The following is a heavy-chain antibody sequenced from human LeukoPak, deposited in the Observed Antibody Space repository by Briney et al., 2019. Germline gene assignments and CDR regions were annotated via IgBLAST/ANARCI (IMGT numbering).Heavy chain of an antibody. CDR3: SREYFDWL. Sequence: GGSLRLSCTASGFTFGGYAMSWFRQAPRKGLEWVGFIRSKAFGGTPEYAASVKGRFTISRDDSKSIAYLQMNSLKTEDTAVYYCSREYFDWLWGQGTLVTVSS. D-gene: IGHD3-9*01. CDR1: GFTFGGYA. V-gene: IGHV3-49*03. J-gene: IGHJ4*02. CDR2: IRSKAFGGTP.